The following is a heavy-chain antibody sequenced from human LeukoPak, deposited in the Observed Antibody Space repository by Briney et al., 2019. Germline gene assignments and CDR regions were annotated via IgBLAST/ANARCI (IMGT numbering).Heavy chain of an antibody. V-gene: IGHV3-66*01. CDR2: MYSGGST. CDR1: GFTVSTNY. CDR3: ARGGIGYYDSSGYDEYFQH. D-gene: IGHD3-22*01. Sequence: GGSLRLTCAASGFTVSTNYMSWVRQAPGKGLEWVSLMYSGGSTYYADSVKGRFTISRDNSKNTLYLQMNSLRAEDTALYYCARGGIGYYDSSGYDEYFQHWGQGTLVTVSS. J-gene: IGHJ1*01.